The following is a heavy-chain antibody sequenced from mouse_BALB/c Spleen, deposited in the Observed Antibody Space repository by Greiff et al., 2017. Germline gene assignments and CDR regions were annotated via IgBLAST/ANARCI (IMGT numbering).Heavy chain of an antibody. CDR3: ARGDFDEGYFDV. CDR1: GFTFSDYY. J-gene: IGHJ1*01. Sequence: EVQLVESGGGLVKPGGSLKLSCAASGFTFSDYYMYWVRQTPEKRLEWVATISDGGSYTYYPDSVKGRFTISRDNAKNNLYLQMSSLKSEDTAMYYCARGDFDEGYFDVWGAGTTVTVSS. V-gene: IGHV5-4*02. CDR2: ISDGGSYT. D-gene: IGHD2-3*01.